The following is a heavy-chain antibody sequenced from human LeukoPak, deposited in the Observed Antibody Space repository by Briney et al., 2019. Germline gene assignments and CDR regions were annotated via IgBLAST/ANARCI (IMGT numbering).Heavy chain of an antibody. CDR1: GGSISSYY. V-gene: IGHV4-59*01. CDR2: IYYSGST. J-gene: IGHJ3*02. Sequence: SETLSLTCTVSGGSISSYYLSWIRQPPGKGLEWIGYIYYSGSTKYKPSLKSRVTISVDTSKIQFSLKLSSVTAADTAVYYCARGRFLDAFDIWGQGTMVTVSS. D-gene: IGHD3-3*01. CDR3: ARGRFLDAFDI.